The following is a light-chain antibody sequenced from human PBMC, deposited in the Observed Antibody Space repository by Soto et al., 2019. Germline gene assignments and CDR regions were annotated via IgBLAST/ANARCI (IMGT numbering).Light chain of an antibody. V-gene: IGKV2-30*01. CDR1: QSLVYSDGNTY. J-gene: IGKJ2*02. Sequence: DVVMTQSPLSLPVTLGQPASISCRSSQSLVYSDGNTYLNWFQQRPGQSARRLIYKVSNRDPGGPDRFSGSGSGTDFTLKISRVEAEDVGVSYCMQGTHWPRTFGQGTKLEIK. CDR2: KVS. CDR3: MQGTHWPRT.